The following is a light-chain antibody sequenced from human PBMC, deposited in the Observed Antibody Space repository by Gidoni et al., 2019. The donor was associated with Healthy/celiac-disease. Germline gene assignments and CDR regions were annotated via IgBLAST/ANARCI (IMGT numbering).Light chain of an antibody. CDR3: QQSYSTPPT. CDR2: AAS. Sequence: DIQMTQSPSSLSASVGDRVTITCRASQSISSYLNWYQQKPGKAPKLLIYAASSVQSGVPSRFSGSGSGTDLTLTISSMKPEDFENYYCQQSYSTPPTFGQGTKLEIK. J-gene: IGKJ2*01. V-gene: IGKV1-39*01. CDR1: QSISSY.